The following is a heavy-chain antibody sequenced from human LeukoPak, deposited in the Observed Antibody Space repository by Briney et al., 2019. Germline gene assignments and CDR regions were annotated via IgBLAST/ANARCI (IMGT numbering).Heavy chain of an antibody. CDR2: IWYDASKK. CDR3: ARKHDGWFGELSRGEFDY. J-gene: IGHJ4*02. CDR1: GFTFTTYG. D-gene: IGHD3-10*01. Sequence: PGGSLRLSCAASGFTFTTYGFHWVRQAPGKGLEWVAVIWYDASKKYYADSVKGRFTISRDNSKNTLYLQMNSLRAEDTAVYYCARKHDGWFGELSRGEFDYWGQGTLVTVSS. V-gene: IGHV3-33*01.